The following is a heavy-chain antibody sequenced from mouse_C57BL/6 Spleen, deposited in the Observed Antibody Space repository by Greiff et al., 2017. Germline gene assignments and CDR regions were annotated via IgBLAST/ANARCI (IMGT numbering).Heavy chain of an antibody. D-gene: IGHD1-1*01. J-gene: IGHJ4*01. CDR1: GYTFTSYW. CDR3: ARTYYGSYYYAMDY. CDR2: IDPSDSYP. Sequence: VQLQQSGAELVKPGASVKLSCKASGYTFTSYWMQWVKQRPGQGLEWIGEIDPSDSYPNYNQKFKGKATLTVDPTSSTAYMPLSSLTSEDSAVYYCARTYYGSYYYAMDYWGQGTSVTVSS. V-gene: IGHV1-50*01.